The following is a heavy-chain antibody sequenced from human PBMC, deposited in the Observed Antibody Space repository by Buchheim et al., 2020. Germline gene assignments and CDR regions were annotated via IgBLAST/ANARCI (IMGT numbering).Heavy chain of an antibody. V-gene: IGHV3-30*04. CDR2: TSSDGSFK. CDR1: GFTFSNYA. Sequence: QAQLEESGGGVVQPGRSLRLSCVASGFTFSNYAMHWVRQAPGKGLEWAAVTSSDGSFKYYADSVKGRFTISRDNTKKTLYLEMNSLRPEDTAVYYCAGVRLGATRKVKYGMDVWGLGTT. J-gene: IGHJ6*02. D-gene: IGHD1-14*01. CDR3: AGVRLGATRKVKYGMDV.